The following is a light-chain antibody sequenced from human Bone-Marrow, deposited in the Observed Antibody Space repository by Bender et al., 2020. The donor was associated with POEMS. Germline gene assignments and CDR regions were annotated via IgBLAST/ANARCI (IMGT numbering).Light chain of an antibody. Sequence: QSALTQPASMSGSPGQSITISCIGTSSDIGSYNYVSWYQQHPGKAPKLMIYDVSDRPSGVSDRFSGSKSGSVASLTISGLQAKDEADYYCCSYAGPSTWVFGGGTRLTVL. CDR2: DVS. CDR3: CSYAGPSTWV. J-gene: IGLJ3*02. V-gene: IGLV2-23*02. CDR1: SSDIGSYNY.